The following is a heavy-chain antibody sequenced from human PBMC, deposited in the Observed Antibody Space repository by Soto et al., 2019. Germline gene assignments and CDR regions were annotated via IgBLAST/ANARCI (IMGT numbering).Heavy chain of an antibody. CDR1: EYTFTKYS. CDR2: INAGNGDT. V-gene: IGHV1-3*01. Sequence: ASVKVSSKASEYTFTKYSLHWVRQAPAHRLECMGWINAGNGDTKYSQNFQGRVTITRDTSANISYMELSSLRSEDTAVYFCARNRCSSTSCYGLIFYYYGLDVWGQGTTVTVSS. D-gene: IGHD2-2*01. CDR3: ARNRCSSTSCYGLIFYYYGLDV. J-gene: IGHJ6*02.